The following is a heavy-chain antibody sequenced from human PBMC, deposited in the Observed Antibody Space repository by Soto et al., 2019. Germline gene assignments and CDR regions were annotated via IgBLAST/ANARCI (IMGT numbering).Heavy chain of an antibody. J-gene: IGHJ3*01. CDR2: IDPSDSYT. CDR1: GYSFTSCW. V-gene: IGHV5-10-1*01. CDR3: SRLIEWELQCAFDF. Sequence: GEALKISCKGSGYSFTSCWISWVRQMPGKGLEWMGRIDPSDSYTNYSPSFQGHVTISADKSISTAYLQWSSLKASDTAMYYCSRLIEWELQCAFDFCGQRTMLPVSS. D-gene: IGHD1-26*01.